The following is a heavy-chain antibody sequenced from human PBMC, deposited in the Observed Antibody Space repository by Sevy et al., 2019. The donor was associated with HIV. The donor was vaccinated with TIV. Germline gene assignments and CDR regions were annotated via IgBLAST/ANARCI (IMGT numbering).Heavy chain of an antibody. CDR2: ISNSGTTI. CDR3: ARDITPSATTVAHFDH. J-gene: IGHJ4*02. D-gene: IGHD4-17*01. CDR1: GFTFSSYE. V-gene: IGHV3-48*03. Sequence: GGSLRLSCAASGFTFSSYEMNWVRQAPGKGLEWVSYISNSGTTISYSDSVRGRFTMSRDNARNSLYLQMNSLRGEDTAVNYCARDITPSATTVAHFDHWGQGTLVTVSS.